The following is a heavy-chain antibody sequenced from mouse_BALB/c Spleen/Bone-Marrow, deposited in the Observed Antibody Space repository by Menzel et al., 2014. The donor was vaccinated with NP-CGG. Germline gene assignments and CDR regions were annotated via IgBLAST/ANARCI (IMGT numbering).Heavy chain of an antibody. CDR3: ARDWYFDV. Sequence: VKLQESGAELAKPGASVKMSCKASGYTFTSYWLHWVKQRPGQGLEWIGYINPSTGYTEYNQNFKDKAILAADKSSSTAYMQLSSLTSEDSAVYYCARDWYFDVWGAGTTVTVSS. CDR1: GYTFTSYW. J-gene: IGHJ1*01. CDR2: INPSTGYT. V-gene: IGHV1-7*01.